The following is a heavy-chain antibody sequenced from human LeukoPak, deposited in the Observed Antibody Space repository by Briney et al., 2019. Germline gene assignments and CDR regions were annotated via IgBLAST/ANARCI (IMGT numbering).Heavy chain of an antibody. J-gene: IGHJ5*01. Sequence: GGSLRLSCAASGFTFSSYSMNWVRQAPGKGLEWVSSISSSSSYIYYADSVKGRFTISRDNAKNSLFLQMNSLRAEDTAVYYCARDRGDSDPGDWFDSWGQGTLVTVSS. D-gene: IGHD2-21*02. CDR3: ARDRGDSDPGDWFDS. V-gene: IGHV3-21*04. CDR2: ISSSSSYI. CDR1: GFTFSSYS.